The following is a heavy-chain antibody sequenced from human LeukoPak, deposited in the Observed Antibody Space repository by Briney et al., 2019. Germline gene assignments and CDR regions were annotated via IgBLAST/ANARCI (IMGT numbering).Heavy chain of an antibody. Sequence: TSETLSLTCTVSGGSINSFYWSWLRQSPGKGLEWIGYIYYNGNANYNPSLKSRVTMSVDTSKNQLSLKLTSVTAADTAVYYCARDSSTVTYWYSDFWGRGTLVTVSS. CDR3: ARDSSTVTYWYSDF. V-gene: IGHV4-59*01. J-gene: IGHJ2*01. CDR1: GGSINSFY. CDR2: IYYNGNA. D-gene: IGHD6-6*01.